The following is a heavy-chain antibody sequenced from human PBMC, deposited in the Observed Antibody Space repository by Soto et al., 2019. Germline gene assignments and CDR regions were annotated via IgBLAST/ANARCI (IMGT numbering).Heavy chain of an antibody. CDR2: IGPNSGGK. D-gene: IGHD1-7*01. CDR3: GRGRSGELVVFY. CDR1: GYTFTGYY. J-gene: IGHJ4*02. Sequence: QVQLVQSGAEVKKSGASVKVSCKASGYTFTGYYIHWVRQAPGQGFEWMGEIGPNSGGKKYAQKFQGRVTMTRDTSISTVYMELSHLSPDDTAVYYCGRGRSGELVVFYWGQGTLVTVYS. V-gene: IGHV1-2*02.